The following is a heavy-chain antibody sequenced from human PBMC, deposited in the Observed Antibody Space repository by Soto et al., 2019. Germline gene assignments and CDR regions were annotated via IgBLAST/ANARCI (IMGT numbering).Heavy chain of an antibody. CDR1: GFTFSSYG. J-gene: IGHJ4*02. CDR2: IWYDGSNK. V-gene: IGHV3-33*01. Sequence: GGSLRLSCAASGFTFSSYGMHWVRQAPGKGLEWVAVIWYDGSNKYYADSVKGRFTISRDNSKNTLYLQMNSLRAEDTAVYYCASGATTYYYDSSGYSDYWGQGTLVTVSS. CDR3: ASGATTYYYDSSGYSDY. D-gene: IGHD3-22*01.